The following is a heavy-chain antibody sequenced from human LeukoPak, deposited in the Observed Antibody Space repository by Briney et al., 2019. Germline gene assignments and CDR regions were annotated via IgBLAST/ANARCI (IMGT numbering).Heavy chain of an antibody. D-gene: IGHD4-23*01. CDR2: IYYSGST. J-gene: IGHJ4*02. CDR3: ARVGGDYGGNYYFDY. V-gene: IGHV4-30-4*02. CDR1: GGSISSGDYY. Sequence: SETLSLTCTVSGGSISSGDYYWSWIRQPPGKGLEWIGYIYYSGSTYYNPSLKSRVTISVDTSKNQFSLKLSSVTAADTALYYCARVGGDYGGNYYFDYWGQGTLVTVSS.